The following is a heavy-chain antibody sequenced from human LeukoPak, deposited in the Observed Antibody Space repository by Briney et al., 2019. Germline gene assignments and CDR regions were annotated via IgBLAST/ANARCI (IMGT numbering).Heavy chain of an antibody. J-gene: IGHJ6*02. Sequence: GGSLRLSCAVSGFTFNTYTMNWVRQAPGKGLEWVCSISSSSNYIYYAESVKGRFTVSRDNANNSVYLQMNTLRAEDTAVYYCARGGKAAADNYYYDMDVWGQGTTVTVSS. CDR1: GFTFNTYT. D-gene: IGHD6-13*01. CDR3: ARGGKAAADNYYYDMDV. CDR2: ISSSSNYI. V-gene: IGHV3-21*06.